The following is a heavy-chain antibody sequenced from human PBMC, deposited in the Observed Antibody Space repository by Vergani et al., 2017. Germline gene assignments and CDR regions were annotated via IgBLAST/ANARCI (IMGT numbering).Heavy chain of an antibody. V-gene: IGHV3-23*01. CDR1: GFPFSSHA. D-gene: IGHD4/OR15-4a*01. CDR2: IKNTGDST. CDR3: GRGSANYN. Sequence: EVQLLQSEGAVVQPGGSLRLSCVASGFPFSSHAMSWVRQGHGQGLGWVSSIKNTGDSTHYADAVKGRFTISTDNSKNTLYLQINSPRVEDTAVYYFGRGSANYNWGQGTLVTVSS. J-gene: IGHJ4*02.